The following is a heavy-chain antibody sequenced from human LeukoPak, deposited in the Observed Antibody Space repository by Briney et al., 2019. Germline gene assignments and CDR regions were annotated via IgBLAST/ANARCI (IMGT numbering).Heavy chain of an antibody. CDR1: GFTFNNYA. D-gene: IGHD2/OR15-2a*01. J-gene: IGHJ4*02. CDR2: IGSGSTTI. Sequence: GGSLRISCAASGFTFNNYAMSWVRQAPGKGLEWVSYIGSGSTTIYYADSVKGRFTVSREDAKNSLYLQMNSLRDEDTSVYYCARDTRNWADYWGRGTLVTVPS. CDR3: ARDTRNWADY. V-gene: IGHV3-48*02.